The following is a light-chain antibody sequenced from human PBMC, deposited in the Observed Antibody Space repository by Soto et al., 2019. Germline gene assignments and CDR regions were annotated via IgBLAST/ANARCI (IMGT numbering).Light chain of an antibody. J-gene: IGKJ4*01. V-gene: IGKV3-11*01. CDR3: QQRSNWHST. CDR1: QSGSSY. Sequence: EIVLTQSPATLALSPGNRATLSCRASQSGSSYLAGYQQKPGQAPRPLIYDASNRATGIPARFSGSGYGTVFTLTIASLEPDDFAVYYCQQRSNWHSTVGGGTKVEIK. CDR2: DAS.